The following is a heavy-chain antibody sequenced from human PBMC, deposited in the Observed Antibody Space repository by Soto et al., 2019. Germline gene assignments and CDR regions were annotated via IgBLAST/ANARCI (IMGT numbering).Heavy chain of an antibody. CDR2: IYYSGST. V-gene: IGHV4-39*07. Sequence: PSETLSLTCTVSGGSIRISSYYWGWIRQPPGKGLEWIGEIYYSGSTNYNPSLKSRVTIFVDTSKNQFSLKLSSVTAADTAVYNCARVEIAAHLNDYWGQGTLVTVS. CDR3: ARVEIAAHLNDY. J-gene: IGHJ4*02. CDR1: GGSIRISSYY. D-gene: IGHD6-6*01.